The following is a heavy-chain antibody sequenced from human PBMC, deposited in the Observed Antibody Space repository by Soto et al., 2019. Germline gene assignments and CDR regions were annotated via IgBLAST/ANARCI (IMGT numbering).Heavy chain of an antibody. J-gene: IGHJ6*02. V-gene: IGHV1-46*01. D-gene: IGHD2-15*01. Sequence: QVQLVQSGAEVKKPGASVNLSCKASGDTLTTFYIQWVRQAPGQGLEWMGIINPSGGSTKYAHKCQDRITMTRDTSATTVYMELSSLRSEDTAVYYCASRYCRGNSCHFVRDYYNMDVWGQGTTVTVSS. CDR3: ASRYCRGNSCHFVRDYYNMDV. CDR1: GDTLTTFY. CDR2: INPSGGST.